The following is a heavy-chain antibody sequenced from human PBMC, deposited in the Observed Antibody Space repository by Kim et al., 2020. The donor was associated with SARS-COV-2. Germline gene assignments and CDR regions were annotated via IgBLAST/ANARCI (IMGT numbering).Heavy chain of an antibody. CDR2: MNPNSGNT. Sequence: ASVKVSCKASGYTFTSYDINWVRQATGQGLEWMGWMNPNSGNTGYAQKFQGRVTMTRNTSISTAYMELSSLRSEDTAVYYCARGPVGDFWSGYYNYYYGMDVWGQGTTVTVSS. CDR3: ARGPVGDFWSGYYNYYYGMDV. V-gene: IGHV1-8*01. CDR1: GYTFTSYD. D-gene: IGHD3-3*01. J-gene: IGHJ6*02.